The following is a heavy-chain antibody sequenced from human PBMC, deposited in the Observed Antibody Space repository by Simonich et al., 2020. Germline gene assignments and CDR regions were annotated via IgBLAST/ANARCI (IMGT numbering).Heavy chain of an antibody. D-gene: IGHD6-6*01. Sequence: QLQLQESGPGLVKPSETLSLTCTVSGGSISSSSYYWGWIRQPPGKGLEWSGSIYYSGGTYHNPPLKNRGTRSIDTSKNHCSLKLSAVTAADTAVYYCASTLFTASSSFAFDIWGQGTMVTVSS. CDR3: ASTLFTASSSFAFDI. CDR1: GGSISSSSYY. CDR2: IYYSGGT. V-gene: IGHV4-39*01. J-gene: IGHJ3*02.